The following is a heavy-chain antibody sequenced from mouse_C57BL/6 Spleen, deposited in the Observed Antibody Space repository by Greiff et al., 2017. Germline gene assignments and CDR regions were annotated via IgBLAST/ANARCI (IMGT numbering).Heavy chain of an antibody. Sequence: EVKLMESGGGLVQPGGSMQLSCAASGFTFSDAWMDWVRQSPEKGLEWVAEIRNKANNHATYYAESVKGRFTISRDDSKSSVYLQMKSLRAEDTCIYYCTRGYYDGHWYIDVWGTGTTVTVSS. D-gene: IGHD1-1*01. V-gene: IGHV6-6*01. CDR3: TRGYYDGHWYIDV. J-gene: IGHJ1*03. CDR2: IRNKANNHAT. CDR1: GFTFSDAW.